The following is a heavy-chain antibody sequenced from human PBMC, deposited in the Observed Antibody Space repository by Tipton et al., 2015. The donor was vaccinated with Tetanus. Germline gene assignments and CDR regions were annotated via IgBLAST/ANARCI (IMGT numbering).Heavy chain of an antibody. Sequence: TLSLTCTVSGGSISSGGYSWGWIRQPPGKGLEWVGYVYHSGTTYYNPSLKSRVTISVDKSKSQFSLKWTSVTAADTAVYYCASHLGSCTSTSCQPFAYWGQGTLVTVSS. CDR2: VYHSGTT. CDR3: ASHLGSCTSTSCQPFAY. J-gene: IGHJ4*02. D-gene: IGHD2-2*01. CDR1: GGSISSGGYS. V-gene: IGHV4-30-2*01.